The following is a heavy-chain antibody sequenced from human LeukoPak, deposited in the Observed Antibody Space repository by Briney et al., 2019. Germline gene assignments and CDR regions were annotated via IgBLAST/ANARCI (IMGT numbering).Heavy chain of an antibody. CDR1: GGSISSSY. Sequence: PSETLSLTCTVSGGSISSSYWSWIRQSPGKGLEWVSVIYSGGSTYYADSVKGRFTISRDNSKNTLYLQMNSLRAEDTAVYYCARLGSTLYYYYMDVWGKGTTVTVSS. CDR3: ARLGSTLYYYYMDV. D-gene: IGHD1-26*01. CDR2: IYSGGST. V-gene: IGHV3-66*02. J-gene: IGHJ6*03.